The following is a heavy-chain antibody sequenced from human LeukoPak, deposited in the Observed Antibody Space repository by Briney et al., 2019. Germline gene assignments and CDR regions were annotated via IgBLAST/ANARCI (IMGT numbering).Heavy chain of an antibody. J-gene: IGHJ4*02. Sequence: SETLSLTCAVYGGSFSGYYWSWIRQPPGKGLEWIGEINHSGSTHYNPPLKSRVTISVDTSKNQFSLKLSSVTASDTAVYYCARVSHITGTIDYWGQGTLVTVSS. D-gene: IGHD1-7*01. CDR1: GGSFSGYY. V-gene: IGHV4-34*01. CDR3: ARVSHITGTIDY. CDR2: INHSGST.